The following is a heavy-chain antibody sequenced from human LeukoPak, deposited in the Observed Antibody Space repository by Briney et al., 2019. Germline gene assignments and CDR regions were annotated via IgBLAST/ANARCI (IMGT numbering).Heavy chain of an antibody. D-gene: IGHD1-26*01. CDR1: GYTFTGYY. V-gene: IGHV1-2*02. CDR3: AINPGRYGWFDP. Sequence: ASVKVSCKASGYTFTGYYMHWVRQAPGQGLEWMGWINPNSSGTNYAQKFQGRVTMTRDTSISTAYMELSRLRSDDTAVYYCAINPGRYGWFDPWGQGTLVTV. J-gene: IGHJ5*02. CDR2: INPNSSGT.